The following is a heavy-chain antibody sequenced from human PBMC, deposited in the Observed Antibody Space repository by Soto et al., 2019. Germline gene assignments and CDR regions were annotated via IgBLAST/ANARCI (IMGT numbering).Heavy chain of an antibody. CDR2: ISSSSSTI. D-gene: IGHD3-16*01. J-gene: IGHJ5*02. V-gene: IGHV3-48*02. Sequence: EVQLVESGGGLVQPGGSLRLSCAASGFTFSSYSMNCVRQAPGKGLEWVSYISSSSSTIYYADSVKGRFTISRNNAKNSLYLQMNSLRDEDTAVCYCVREGGVLNWFDPWGQGTLVTVSS. CDR3: VREGGVLNWFDP. CDR1: GFTFSSYS.